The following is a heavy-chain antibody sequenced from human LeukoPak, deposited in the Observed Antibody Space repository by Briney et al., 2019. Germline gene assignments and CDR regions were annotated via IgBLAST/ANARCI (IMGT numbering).Heavy chain of an antibody. CDR3: AKTRGRVSPHYFDY. J-gene: IGHJ4*02. V-gene: IGHV3-74*01. D-gene: IGHD3-16*01. Sequence: GGSLRLSCAASGFTFSSYGMHWVRQAPGKGLVWVSRISGDGGTTNYADAVKGRFTISRDNAKNTLYLQMNSLRSEDTAVYYCAKTRGRVSPHYFDYWGQGTLVTVSS. CDR2: ISGDGGTT. CDR1: GFTFSSYG.